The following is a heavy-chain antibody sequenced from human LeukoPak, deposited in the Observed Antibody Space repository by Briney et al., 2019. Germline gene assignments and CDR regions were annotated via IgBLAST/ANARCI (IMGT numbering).Heavy chain of an antibody. D-gene: IGHD3-10*01. CDR2: KSGNGGIT. J-gene: IGHJ4*02. CDR3: AKDRLFGSGSFYGMFDH. CDR1: GFRFRDYA. V-gene: IGHV3-23*01. Sequence: GGSLRLSCVVSGFRFRDYAMSWVPQAPGKGLKWVSGKSGNGGITYYADSVKGRFTISRDNSKNTLFLQMDSLRVEDTAVYYCAKDRLFGSGSFYGMFDHWGQGSLVTVSS.